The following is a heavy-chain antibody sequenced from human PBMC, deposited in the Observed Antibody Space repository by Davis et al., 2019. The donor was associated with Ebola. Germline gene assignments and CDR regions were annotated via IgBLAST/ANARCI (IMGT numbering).Heavy chain of an antibody. CDR1: GGSLSGHY. V-gene: IGHV4-34*01. J-gene: IGHJ4*02. CDR2: IYDRGII. Sequence: PSETLSLTCGVFGGSLSGHYWSWIRQPPGKGLEWIGEIYDRGIIKYNPSLKSRVSISVDTPNNQFFLRLKSVNAADTAVYYCARGRRGLDYWSQGTLVTVSS. CDR3: ARGRRGLDY.